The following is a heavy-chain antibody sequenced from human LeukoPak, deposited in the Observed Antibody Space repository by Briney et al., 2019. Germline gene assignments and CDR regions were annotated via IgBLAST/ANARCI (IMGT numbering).Heavy chain of an antibody. CDR3: ASDNSSSSVY. V-gene: IGHV4-39*01. CDR1: GGSISSSSYS. D-gene: IGHD6-13*01. J-gene: IGHJ4*02. CDR2: IYYSGTT. Sequence: SETLSLTCTVSGGSISSSSYSWGWIRQPPGKGLEWIGSIYYSGTTYYNPSLKSRVTISVDTSKIQFSLKLSSVTAADTAVYYCASDNSSSSVYWGQGTLVTVSS.